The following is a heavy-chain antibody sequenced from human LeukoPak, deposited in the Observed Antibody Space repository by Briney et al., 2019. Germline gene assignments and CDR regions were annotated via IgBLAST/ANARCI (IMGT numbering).Heavy chain of an antibody. CDR1: GYTFTSYG. V-gene: IGHV1-18*04. CDR2: ISAYNGNT. D-gene: IGHD2-2*01. Sequence: WASVKVSCKASGYTFTSYGISWVRQAPGQGLEWMGWISAYNGNTNYAQKLQGRVTMTTDTSTSTAYMELRSLRSDDTAVYYCARPDCSSTSCQYSTLLDAFDIWGQGTMVTVSS. J-gene: IGHJ3*02. CDR3: ARPDCSSTSCQYSTLLDAFDI.